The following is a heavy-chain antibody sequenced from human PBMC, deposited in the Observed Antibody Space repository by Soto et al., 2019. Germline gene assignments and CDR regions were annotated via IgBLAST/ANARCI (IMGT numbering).Heavy chain of an antibody. D-gene: IGHD3-3*01. CDR3: ATDLIRFGVASAAY. J-gene: IGHJ4*02. Sequence: PSETLSLTCTVSGGSVSSGSYYWSWIRQPPGKGLEWIGYIYYSGSTNYNPSLKSRVTISVDTSKNQFSLKLSSVTAADTAVYYCATDLIRFGVASAAYWAQGTLVTVSS. CDR2: IYYSGST. V-gene: IGHV4-61*01. CDR1: GGSVSSGSYY.